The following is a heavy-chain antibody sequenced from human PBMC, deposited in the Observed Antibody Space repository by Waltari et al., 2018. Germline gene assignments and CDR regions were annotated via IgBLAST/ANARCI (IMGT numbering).Heavy chain of an antibody. CDR2: ISSSGPTI. D-gene: IGHD4-17*01. CDR3: ARVWGVTTSDF. CDR1: GFSLSDYG. Sequence: EVQLVESGGGLVQPGGSLRLSCAASGFSLSDYGMNCVRQAPGKGLEWLSFISSSGPTIHYADSVKGRFTVSRDNTKNSLSLQMNSLRAEDTAVYYCARVWGVTTSDFWGQGTLVTVSS. J-gene: IGHJ4*02. V-gene: IGHV3-48*03.